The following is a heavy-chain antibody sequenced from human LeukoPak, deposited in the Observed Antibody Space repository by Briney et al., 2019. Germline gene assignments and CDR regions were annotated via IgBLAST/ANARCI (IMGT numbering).Heavy chain of an antibody. CDR2: IYYSGST. J-gene: IGHJ3*02. CDR3: ARQLYDFWSENAFDI. D-gene: IGHD3-3*01. Sequence: SETLSLTCTVSGGSISSYYWSWIRQPPVKGLEWIGYIYYSGSTNYNPSLKSRVTISVDTSKNQFSLKLSSVTAADTAVYYCARQLYDFWSENAFDIWGQGTMVTVSS. CDR1: GGSISSYY. V-gene: IGHV4-59*08.